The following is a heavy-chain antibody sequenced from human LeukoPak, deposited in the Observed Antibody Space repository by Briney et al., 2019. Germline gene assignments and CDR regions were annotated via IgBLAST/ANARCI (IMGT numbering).Heavy chain of an antibody. Sequence: GGSLRLSCAASGFTFSTYNMNWVRRAPGKGLEWVSSISSSSNYIYYADSVKGRFTISRDNAKNSLYLQMNSLRAEDTDVYYCARDVGASAPDAFDIWGQGTMVPVSS. J-gene: IGHJ3*02. D-gene: IGHD1-26*01. CDR3: ARDVGASAPDAFDI. V-gene: IGHV3-21*01. CDR1: GFTFSTYN. CDR2: ISSSSNYI.